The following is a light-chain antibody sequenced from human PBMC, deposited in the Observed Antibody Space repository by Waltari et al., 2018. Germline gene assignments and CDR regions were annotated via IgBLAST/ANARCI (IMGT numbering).Light chain of an antibody. CDR1: RLGDKY. Sequence: SYELNQPPSVSVSPGQTATIPCSGNRLGDKYTCWYQQKPGQSPVLVIYQNIKRPSGIPERFPGSNTGNTATLTISGTQAMDEADYYCQAWDSTTVIFGGGTKLTVL. CDR2: QNI. J-gene: IGLJ2*01. CDR3: QAWDSTTVI. V-gene: IGLV3-1*01.